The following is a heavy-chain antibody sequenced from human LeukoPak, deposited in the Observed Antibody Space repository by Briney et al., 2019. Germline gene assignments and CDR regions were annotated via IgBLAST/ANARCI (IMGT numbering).Heavy chain of an antibody. CDR2: IYYSGST. Sequence: PSQTLSLTCTVSGGSISSGDYYWSWIRQPPGKGLEWIGYIYYSGSTYYNPSLKSRVTISVDTSKNQFSLKLSSVTAADTAVYYCAREGGYCNSGYCYISLDYWGQGALLTVSS. D-gene: IGHD2-2*02. CDR3: AREGGYCNSGYCYISLDY. CDR1: GGSISSGDYY. J-gene: IGHJ4*02. V-gene: IGHV4-30-4*08.